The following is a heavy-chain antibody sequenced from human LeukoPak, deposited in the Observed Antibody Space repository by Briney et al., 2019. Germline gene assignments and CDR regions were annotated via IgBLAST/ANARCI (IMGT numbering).Heavy chain of an antibody. V-gene: IGHV1-2*02. J-gene: IGHJ4*02. CDR3: ARVGDDYGDSEIENSFDY. D-gene: IGHD4-17*01. CDR1: GYTFTGYY. CDR2: INPNSGGT. Sequence: ASVKVSCKASGYTFTGYYMHWVRQAPGQGLEWMGWINPNSGGTNYAQKFQGRVTMTRDTSISTAYMELSRLRSDDTAVYYCARVGDDYGDSEIENSFDYWGQGTLVTVSS.